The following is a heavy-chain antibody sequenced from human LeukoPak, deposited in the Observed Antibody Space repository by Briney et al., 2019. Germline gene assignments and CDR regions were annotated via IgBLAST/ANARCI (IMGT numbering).Heavy chain of an antibody. CDR1: GGSISSYY. J-gene: IGHJ3*02. V-gene: IGHV4-59*08. D-gene: IGHD4-23*01. CDR3: ARRTTVVTRYAFDI. CDR2: IYYGGST. Sequence: SETLSLTCTVSGGSISSYYWSWIRQPPGKGLEWIGYIYYGGSTNYNPSLKSQVTISVDTSKNQFSLKLSSVTAADTAVYYCARRTTVVTRYAFDIWGQGTMVTVSS.